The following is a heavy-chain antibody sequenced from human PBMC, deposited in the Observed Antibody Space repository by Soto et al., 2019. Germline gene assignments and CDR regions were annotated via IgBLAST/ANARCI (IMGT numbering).Heavy chain of an antibody. CDR3: ARVSVPYEILTGYYHFLSPAYFDY. CDR1: GGSISSGGYY. CDR2: IYDSGST. V-gene: IGHV4-31*02. Sequence: SETLSLTCTVSGGSISSGGYYWSWIRQPPGKGLEWIGYIYDSGSTSYNPSLRGRVTISVDTSKNQFSLKLSSVTVADTAVYYCARVSVPYEILTGYYHFLSPAYFDYWGQGTLVTVSS. D-gene: IGHD3-9*01. J-gene: IGHJ4*02.